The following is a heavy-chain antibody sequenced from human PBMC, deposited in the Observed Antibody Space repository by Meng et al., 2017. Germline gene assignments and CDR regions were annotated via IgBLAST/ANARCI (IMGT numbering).Heavy chain of an antibody. CDR3: ARDYGDYAWIAKRWFDP. CDR2: IIPIFGTA. Sequence: QGQLVQPGAEVKKPGSSVKVSCKASGGTFSSYAISWVRQAPGQGLEWMGGIIPIFGTANYAQKFQGRVTITADESTSTAYMELSSLRSEDTAVYYCARDYGDYAWIAKRWFDPWGQGTLVTVSS. J-gene: IGHJ5*02. V-gene: IGHV1-69*01. D-gene: IGHD4-17*01. CDR1: GGTFSSYA.